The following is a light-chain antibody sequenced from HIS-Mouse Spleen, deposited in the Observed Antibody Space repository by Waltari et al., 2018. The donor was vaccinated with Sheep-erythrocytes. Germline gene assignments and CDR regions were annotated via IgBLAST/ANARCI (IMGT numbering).Light chain of an antibody. Sequence: QSVLTQPPSASGTPGQRVTISCSGSSSNIGGNYVYWYQQLPGTAPKLLIYRNNQRPSGVPHRFSGSKAGTSASLTISGLQAEDEADYYCCSYAGSYNHVFATGTKVTVL. CDR1: SSNIGGNY. J-gene: IGLJ1*01. CDR3: CSYAGSYNHV. CDR2: RNN. V-gene: IGLV1-47*01.